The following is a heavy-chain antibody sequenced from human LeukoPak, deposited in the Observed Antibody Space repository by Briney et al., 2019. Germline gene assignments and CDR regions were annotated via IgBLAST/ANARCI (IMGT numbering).Heavy chain of an antibody. CDR1: GFTFSSYT. CDR2: ISSSSSYI. J-gene: IGHJ3*02. CDR3: ATRTDDAFDI. D-gene: IGHD1-14*01. Sequence: GGSLRLSCAASGFTFSSYTMNWVRQAPGKGLAWVSSISSSSSYIYNAGSVTGRFTISRDNAKNSLYLRVYSLRAEDTAVYYCATRTDDAFDIWGQGTMVTVSS. V-gene: IGHV3-21*01.